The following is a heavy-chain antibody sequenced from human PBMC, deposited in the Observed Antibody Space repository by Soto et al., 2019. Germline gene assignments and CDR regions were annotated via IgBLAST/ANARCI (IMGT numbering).Heavy chain of an antibody. D-gene: IGHD5-12*01. CDR2: IYYSGST. CDR3: DRHGRTSGPLKY. J-gene: IGHJ4*02. Sequence: SETLSLTCTVSGGSISSYYWSWIRQPPGKGLEWIGYIYYSGSTNYNPSLKSRVTISVDTSKNQFSLKLSSVTAADTAVYYRDRHGRTSGPLKYWRQGHLVTVSS. V-gene: IGHV4-59*08. CDR1: GGSISSYY.